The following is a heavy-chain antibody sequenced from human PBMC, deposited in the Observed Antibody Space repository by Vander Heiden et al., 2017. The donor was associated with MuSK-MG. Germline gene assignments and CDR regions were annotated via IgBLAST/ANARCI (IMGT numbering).Heavy chain of an antibody. CDR1: GYSISSGYY. CDR2: IYHSGST. J-gene: IGHJ2*01. Sequence: QVQLQESGPGLVKPSETLSLTCAVSGYSISSGYYWGWIRQPPGKGLEWIGSIYHSGSTYYKTSLKRRGTISVDTSKNQFSRKLSSVTAAETAVYYCARAITFVGGSAPDWYFDLWGLGTMVTVYS. V-gene: IGHV4-38-2*01. CDR3: ARAITFVGGSAPDWYFDL. D-gene: IGHD3-16*01.